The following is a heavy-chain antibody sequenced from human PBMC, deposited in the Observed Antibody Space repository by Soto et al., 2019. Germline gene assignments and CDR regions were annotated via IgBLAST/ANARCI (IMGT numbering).Heavy chain of an antibody. CDR3: ARPPRAGYQYGMDV. Sequence: QVQLVESGGGVVQPGRSLRLSCAASGFSFSSYGMHWVRQAPGKGLEWVAGIWYDGSNKYYGESAKGRFTISRDNSMNTLYLEMNSLRAEDTAVYYCARPPRAGYQYGMDVWGQGTTITVSS. CDR2: IWYDGSNK. D-gene: IGHD5-12*01. V-gene: IGHV3-33*01. CDR1: GFSFSSYG. J-gene: IGHJ6*02.